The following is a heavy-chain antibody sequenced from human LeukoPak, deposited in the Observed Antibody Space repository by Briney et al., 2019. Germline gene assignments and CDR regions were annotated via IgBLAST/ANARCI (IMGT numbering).Heavy chain of an antibody. CDR3: ARATAFLLWFGELMGAFDI. V-gene: IGHV1-2*02. CDR1: GYTFTVNY. CDR2: INPNSGGT. D-gene: IGHD3-10*01. Sequence: ASVKVSCKASGYTFTVNYMHWVRQAPAQGLEWMGWINPNSGGTNYAQKFQGRVTMTRDTSISTAYMELSRLRSDDTAVYYCARATAFLLWFGELMGAFDIWGQGTMVTVSS. J-gene: IGHJ3*02.